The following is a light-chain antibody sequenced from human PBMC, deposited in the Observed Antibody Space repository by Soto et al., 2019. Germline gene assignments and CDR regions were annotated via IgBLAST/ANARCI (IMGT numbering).Light chain of an antibody. CDR1: SSDVGGYNY. V-gene: IGLV2-14*01. CDR2: DVS. Sequence: QSALTQPASVSGSPGQSITISCTGTSSDVGGYNYVSWYQQHPGKAPKLMIYDVSNRPSGVSNRFSGSKSGNTASLTISGLQAEEEADYYCSSYTSSSTRVFGGGTKLTAL. CDR3: SSYTSSSTRV. J-gene: IGLJ2*01.